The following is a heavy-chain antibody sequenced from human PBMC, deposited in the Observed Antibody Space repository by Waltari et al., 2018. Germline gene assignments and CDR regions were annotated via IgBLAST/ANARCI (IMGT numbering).Heavy chain of an antibody. CDR1: GYSISSGYY. Sequence: QVQLQESGPGLVKPSETLSLTCAVSGYSISSGYYWGWIRQPPGKGLEWIGSIYHSGSTYYNPSLKSRVTISVDTSKNQFSLKLSSVTAADTAVYYCASSSGYYLRSPKLNWGQGTLVTVSS. CDR3: ASSSGYYLRSPKLN. J-gene: IGHJ4*02. V-gene: IGHV4-38-2*01. D-gene: IGHD3-22*01. CDR2: IYHSGST.